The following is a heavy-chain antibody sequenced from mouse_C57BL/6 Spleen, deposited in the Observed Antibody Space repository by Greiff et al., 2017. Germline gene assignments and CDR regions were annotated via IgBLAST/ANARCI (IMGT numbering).Heavy chain of an antibody. J-gene: IGHJ2*01. D-gene: IGHD2-3*01. CDR2: IYPGDGDT. CDR1: GYAFSNTW. V-gene: IGHV1-82*01. Sequence: VQLQQSGPELVKPGASVKISCTASGYAFSNTWMNWVKQRPGKGLEWIGRIYPGDGDTNYNGKIKGKATLTADKSSSTAYMQLSSLTSENSTVYFCASSGGGYYPFDYWGQGTTLTVSS. CDR3: ASSGGGYYPFDY.